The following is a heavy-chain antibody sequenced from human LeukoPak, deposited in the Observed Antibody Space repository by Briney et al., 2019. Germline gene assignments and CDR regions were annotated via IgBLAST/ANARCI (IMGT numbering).Heavy chain of an antibody. D-gene: IGHD5-18*01. CDR1: GFTFSSYE. V-gene: IGHV3-48*03. CDR3: ARGGYSYGLSFCAY. Sequence: GGSLRLSCATSGFTFSSYEMSWVRQAPGKGLEWVSYISSSGNTIYYPDSVKGRFTISRDNAKNSLYLQMNSLRAEDTAVYYCARGGYSYGLSFCAYWGQGTLVTVSS. J-gene: IGHJ4*02. CDR2: ISSSGNTI.